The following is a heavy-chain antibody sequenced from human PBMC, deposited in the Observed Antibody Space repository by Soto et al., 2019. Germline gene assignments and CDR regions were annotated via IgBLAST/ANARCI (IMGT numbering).Heavy chain of an antibody. CDR3: ARDRTRRVTTSGYYGMDV. Sequence: SETLSLTCTVSGGSISSGGYYCSWIRQHPGKGLEWIGYIYYSGSTYYNPSLKSRVTISVDTSKNQFSLKLSSVTAADTAVYYCARDRTRRVTTSGYYGMDVWGQGTTVTVSS. CDR2: IYYSGST. D-gene: IGHD4-17*01. CDR1: GGSISSGGYY. V-gene: IGHV4-31*03. J-gene: IGHJ6*02.